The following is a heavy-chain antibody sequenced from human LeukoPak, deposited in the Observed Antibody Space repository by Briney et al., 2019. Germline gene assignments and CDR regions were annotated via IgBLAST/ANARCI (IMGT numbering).Heavy chain of an antibody. CDR2: ISYDGSNK. J-gene: IGHJ5*02. CDR1: GFTFSSYA. D-gene: IGHD2-15*01. CDR3: AKSPPWGIVVVVAASGFDP. V-gene: IGHV3-30-3*02. Sequence: GGSLRLSCAASGFTFSSYAMHWVRQAPGKGLEWVAVISYDGSNKYYADSVKGRFTISRDNSKNTLYLQMNSLRAEDTAVYYCAKSPPWGIVVVVAASGFDPWGQGTLVTVSS.